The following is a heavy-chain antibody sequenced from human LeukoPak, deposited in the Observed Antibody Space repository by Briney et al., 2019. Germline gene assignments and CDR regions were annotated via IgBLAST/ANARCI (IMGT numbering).Heavy chain of an antibody. CDR2: IYSGGST. D-gene: IGHD6-19*01. CDR1: GFTFSSYS. CDR3: ARELTDSSGWYDYYGMDV. J-gene: IGHJ6*02. Sequence: GGSLRLSCAASGFTFSSYSMNWVRQAPGKGLEWVSVIYSGGSTYYADSVKGRFTISRDNSKNTLYLQMNSLRAEDTAVYYCARELTDSSGWYDYYGMDVWGQGTTVTVSS. V-gene: IGHV3-53*01.